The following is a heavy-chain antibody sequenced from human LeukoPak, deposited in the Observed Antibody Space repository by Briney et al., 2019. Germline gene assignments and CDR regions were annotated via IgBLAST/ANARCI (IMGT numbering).Heavy chain of an antibody. J-gene: IGHJ4*02. Sequence: PGGSLRLSCRASGFTFSSYSMNWVRQAPEKGLGWVSYISSTGSSIVYADSVKGRFTISRDNAKNSLYLQMNSLRAEDTAVYYCARVRGAPHYWGQGTLVTASS. CDR2: ISSTGSSI. CDR1: GFTFSSYS. V-gene: IGHV3-48*01. D-gene: IGHD3-10*01. CDR3: ARVRGAPHY.